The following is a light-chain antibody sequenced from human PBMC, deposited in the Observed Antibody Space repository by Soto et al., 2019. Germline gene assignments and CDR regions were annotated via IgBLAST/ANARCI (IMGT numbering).Light chain of an antibody. V-gene: IGLV7-46*01. CDR1: TGPVISGHY. CDR3: LLSYSGVRV. CDR2: DTT. Sequence: QSVVTQEPSLTVSPGGTVTLTCGSSTGPVISGHYPYWFQQKPGQAPRTLIYDTTNKDSWTPDRFSGSILGGNAALTLSGAQPDDEADYYCLLSYSGVRVFGGGTKLTVL. J-gene: IGLJ2*01.